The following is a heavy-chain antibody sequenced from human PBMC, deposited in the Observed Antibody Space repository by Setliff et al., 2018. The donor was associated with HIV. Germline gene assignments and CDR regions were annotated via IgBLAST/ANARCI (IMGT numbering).Heavy chain of an antibody. D-gene: IGHD5-12*01. CDR3: ARGVQDGYNYYNYYGMDV. J-gene: IGHJ6*02. V-gene: IGHV4-31*11. CDR2: IYCSGST. Sequence: SETLSLTCAVSGGSISSGCYYWSWIRQHPGKGLGWIGYIYCSGSTYYNPSLKSRVTISVDTPKNQSSLKLSSVTAADTAVYYCARGVQDGYNYYNYYGMDVWGQGTTVTVSS. CDR1: GGSISSGCYY.